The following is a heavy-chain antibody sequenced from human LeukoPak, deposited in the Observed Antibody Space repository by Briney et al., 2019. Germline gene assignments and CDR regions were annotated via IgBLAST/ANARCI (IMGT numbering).Heavy chain of an antibody. Sequence: GRSLRLSCAASGXTFSSYGIHWVRQAPGKGLEWVAVISYDGSNKYYADSVKGRFTISRDNSKDTLYLQMNSLRAGDTAVYYCAKDRLGALYYYDSSGYYRLDYWGQGTLVTVSS. CDR3: AKDRLGALYYYDSSGYYRLDY. D-gene: IGHD3-22*01. CDR2: ISYDGSNK. CDR1: GXTFSSYG. V-gene: IGHV3-30*18. J-gene: IGHJ4*02.